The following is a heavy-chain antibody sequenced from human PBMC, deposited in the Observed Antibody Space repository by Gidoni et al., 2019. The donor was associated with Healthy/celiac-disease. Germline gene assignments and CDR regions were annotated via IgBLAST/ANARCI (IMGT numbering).Heavy chain of an antibody. CDR1: GFTFDDYA. CDR3: ASGYCTGGVCYPEYFQH. Sequence: EVQLVESGGGLVQPGRSLRLSCAASGFTFDDYAMHWVRQAPGKGLEWVSGISWNSGSIGYADSVKGRFTISRDNAKNSLYLQMNSLRAEDTALYYCASGYCTGGVCYPEYFQHWGQGTLVTVSS. D-gene: IGHD2-8*02. J-gene: IGHJ1*01. V-gene: IGHV3-9*01. CDR2: ISWNSGSI.